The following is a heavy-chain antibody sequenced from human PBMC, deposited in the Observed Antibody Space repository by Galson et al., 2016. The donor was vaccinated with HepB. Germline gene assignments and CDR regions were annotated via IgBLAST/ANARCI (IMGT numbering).Heavy chain of an antibody. CDR2: LSYDGSNK. CDR3: ARESTDYDFRSGLVNYGLDV. CDR1: GFTFSSYG. V-gene: IGHV3-30*03. J-gene: IGHJ6*02. Sequence: SLRLSCAASGFTFSSYGMHWVRQAPGKGLEWVAVLSYDGSNKYYADSVKGRFTISRDSAKNTLYLQMSSLRAEDTAAYYCARESTDYDFRSGLVNYGLDVWGQGTTVTVSS. D-gene: IGHD3-3*01.